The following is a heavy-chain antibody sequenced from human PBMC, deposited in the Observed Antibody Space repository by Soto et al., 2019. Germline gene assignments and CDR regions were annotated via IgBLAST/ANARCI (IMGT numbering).Heavy chain of an antibody. CDR2: TKPNTDDT. J-gene: IGHJ6*02. CDR1: GFSISGFY. Sequence: GASVKVSCKPSGFSISGFYLHWVRQAPGQGLEWMGWTKPNTDDTGYAQKFQGGVTLTWDTSSSAGYLDLSRLRSDDTAVYYCARSPYSLEADGQHYYYGMDLWGLGTTVTVSS. CDR3: ARSPYSLEADGQHYYYGMDL. D-gene: IGHD2-15*01. V-gene: IGHV1-2*02.